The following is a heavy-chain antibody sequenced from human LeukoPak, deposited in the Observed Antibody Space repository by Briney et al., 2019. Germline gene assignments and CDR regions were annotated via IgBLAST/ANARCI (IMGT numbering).Heavy chain of an antibody. CDR1: GFTFSSYA. D-gene: IGHD3-22*01. V-gene: IGHV3-23*01. Sequence: GGSLRLSCAASGFTFSSYAMSWVRQAPGKGLEWVSAISGSGGSTYYADSMKGRFTISRDNAKNSLYLQMNSLRAEDTALYYCAKAPYDSSGYMGDWGQGTLVTVSS. CDR3: AKAPYDSSGYMGD. CDR2: ISGSGGST. J-gene: IGHJ4*02.